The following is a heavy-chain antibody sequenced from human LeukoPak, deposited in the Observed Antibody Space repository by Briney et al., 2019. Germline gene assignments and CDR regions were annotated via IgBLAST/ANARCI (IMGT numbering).Heavy chain of an antibody. V-gene: IGHV3-7*01. Sequence: GGSLRLSCAASGSTFSSYWMNWVCQAPGKGLEWVANIKQDGSEKYYVDSVKGRFTISRDNAKNSLYLQMSSLRAEDTAVYSCASGYGDLIDYWGQGTLVTVSS. J-gene: IGHJ4*02. CDR1: GSTFSSYW. D-gene: IGHD4-17*01. CDR3: ASGYGDLIDY. CDR2: IKQDGSEK.